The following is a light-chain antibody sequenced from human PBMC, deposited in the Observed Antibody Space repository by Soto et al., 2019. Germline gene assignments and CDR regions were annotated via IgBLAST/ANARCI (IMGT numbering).Light chain of an antibody. CDR3: CSYAGSFVV. V-gene: IGLV2-11*01. J-gene: IGLJ2*01. CDR1: SSDVGGYKY. CDR2: DVS. Sequence: QSALTQPRSVSGSPGQSVTISCTGTSSDVGGYKYVSWYQQHPGKAPKLMIYDVSKRPSGVPDRFSGPKSGNTASLTISGLQAEDEADYYCCSYAGSFVVFGGGTKVTVL.